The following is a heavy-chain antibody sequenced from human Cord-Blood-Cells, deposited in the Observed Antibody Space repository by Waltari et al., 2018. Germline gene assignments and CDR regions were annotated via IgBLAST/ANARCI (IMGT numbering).Heavy chain of an antibody. D-gene: IGHD5-18*01. CDR2: INHSGST. CDR3: ARLRPVYSIDY. CDR1: GGSFSGSY. Sequence: QVQLQQWGAGLLKPPEPLSPTCAVYGGSFSGSYWSWIRQPPGKGLEWIGEINHSGSTNYNPSLKSRVTISVDTSKNQFSLKLSSVTAADTAVYYCARLRPVYSIDYWGQGTLVTVSS. J-gene: IGHJ4*02. V-gene: IGHV4-34*01.